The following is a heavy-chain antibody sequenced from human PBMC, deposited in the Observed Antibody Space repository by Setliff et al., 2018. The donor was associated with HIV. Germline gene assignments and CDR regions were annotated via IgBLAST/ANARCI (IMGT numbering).Heavy chain of an antibody. CDR2: IYSSGST. CDR3: ARVQMAYAAFDV. CDR1: GGSISSYY. V-gene: IGHV4-4*09. J-gene: IGHJ3*01. Sequence: PSETLSLTCTVSGGSISSYYWSWIRQPPGKGLEWIGNIYSSGSTNYNPSLKSRVTLSVDTSKHQFSLKLSSVTAADAAVYYCARVQMAYAAFDVWGQGTMVTV. D-gene: IGHD4-17*01.